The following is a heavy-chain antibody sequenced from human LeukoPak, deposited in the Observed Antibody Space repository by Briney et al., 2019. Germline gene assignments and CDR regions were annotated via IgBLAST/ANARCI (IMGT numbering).Heavy chain of an antibody. Sequence: GGSLRLSCAASGLTLSNAWMSWVRQTPGKRLEWVGRIKSKTDGGTTDYAAPVKGRFTISRDDSKNTLYLQMDSLKTEDTAVYYCTTDDGAFDIWGQGTMVTVSS. V-gene: IGHV3-15*01. CDR1: GLTLSNAW. J-gene: IGHJ3*02. CDR2: IKSKTDGGTT. CDR3: TTDDGAFDI.